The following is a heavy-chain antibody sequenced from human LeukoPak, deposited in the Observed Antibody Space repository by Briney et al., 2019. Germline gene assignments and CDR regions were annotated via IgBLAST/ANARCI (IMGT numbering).Heavy chain of an antibody. CDR2: INHSGST. Sequence: SETLSLTCAVYGWSFIGYYWSWIRLPPGKGLEWIGEINHSGSTNSNPSLKSRVPISVDTSKNQFSLKLSSVTAADTAVYYCARPTYIVGATTGFDYWGQGTLVTVSS. D-gene: IGHD1-26*01. J-gene: IGHJ4*02. CDR3: ARPTYIVGATTGFDY. V-gene: IGHV4-34*01. CDR1: GWSFIGYY.